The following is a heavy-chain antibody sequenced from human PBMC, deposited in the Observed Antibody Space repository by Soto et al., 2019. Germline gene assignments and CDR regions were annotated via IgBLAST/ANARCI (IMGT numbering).Heavy chain of an antibody. Sequence: SETLSLTCTVSGGSISSYYWSWIRQPPGKGLEWNRYIYYSGRTNYNPSHKSRVTISVDTSKNQFSLKLSFVTAAYTAVYYCSRGYCSSTSCYILDNWFDPWGQGTLVTVSS. CDR3: SRGYCSSTSCYILDNWFDP. CDR2: IYYSGRT. V-gene: IGHV4-59*01. J-gene: IGHJ5*02. CDR1: GGSISSYY. D-gene: IGHD2-2*02.